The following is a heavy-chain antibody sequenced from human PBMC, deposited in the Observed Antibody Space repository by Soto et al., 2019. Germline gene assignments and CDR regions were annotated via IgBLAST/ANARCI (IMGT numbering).Heavy chain of an antibody. V-gene: IGHV3-30-3*01. CDR1: GFTFSSYA. J-gene: IGHJ4*02. CDR2: ISYDGSNK. Sequence: QVQLVESGGGVVQPGRSLRLSCAASGFTFSSYAMHWVRQAPGEGLEWVAVISYDGSNKYYADSVKGRFTISRDNSKNTLYLQMNSLRAEDTAVYYCARVPRVVESSGYYGYLKYWGQGTLVTVSS. D-gene: IGHD3-22*01. CDR3: ARVPRVVESSGYYGYLKY.